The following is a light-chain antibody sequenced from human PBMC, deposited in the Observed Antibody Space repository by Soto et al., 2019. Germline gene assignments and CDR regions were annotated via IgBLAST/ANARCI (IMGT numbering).Light chain of an antibody. CDR1: QSVSSY. V-gene: IGKV3-11*01. CDR3: QQRSTGPGT. Sequence: EIVLTQSPATLSVSAGESATLSCRASQSVSSYLVWYQQKPGQAPRLLIYDASTRATGIPARFSGSGSGTDFTLTINSLESEDFAVYYCQQRSTGPGTFGPGTKVDIK. CDR2: DAS. J-gene: IGKJ3*01.